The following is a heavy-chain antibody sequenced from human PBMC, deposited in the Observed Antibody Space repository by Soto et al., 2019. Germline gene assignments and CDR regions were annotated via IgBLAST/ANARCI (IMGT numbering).Heavy chain of an antibody. J-gene: IGHJ4*02. CDR2: FDPEDGET. Sequence: ASVKVSCKVSGYTLTELSMHWVRQAPGKGLEWMGGFDPEDGETIYAQKFQGRVTMTENTSTDTAYMELSSLRSEDTAVYYCATSLTVGFDYWAQGNLVPVSS. V-gene: IGHV1-24*01. CDR3: ATSLTVGFDY. CDR1: GYTLTELS. D-gene: IGHD3-3*01.